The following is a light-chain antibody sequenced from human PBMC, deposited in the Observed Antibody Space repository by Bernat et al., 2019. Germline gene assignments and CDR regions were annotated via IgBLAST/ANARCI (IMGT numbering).Light chain of an antibody. CDR2: DVS. CDR3: MQGVQLPIT. CDR1: QSLLHSDGKTS. V-gene: IGKV2D-29*01. J-gene: IGKJ5*01. Sequence: DVVMTQSPLSLPITLGQPASISCRSSQSLLHSDGKTSLCWYLQRPGQPPQLLVYDVSNRFSGVPDRFSGSGSGTDFTLKISRVEAEDVGVYYCMQGVQLPITFGQGTRLEIK.